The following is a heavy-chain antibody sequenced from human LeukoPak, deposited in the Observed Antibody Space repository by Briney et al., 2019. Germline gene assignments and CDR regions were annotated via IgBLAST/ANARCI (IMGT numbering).Heavy chain of an antibody. V-gene: IGHV3-21*04. CDR3: AKRSSSGWTNPLDY. CDR1: GFTFSSYS. CDR2: ISSSSSYI. J-gene: IGHJ4*02. Sequence: GGSLRLSCAASGFTFSSYSMNWVRQAPGKGLEWVSSISSSSSYIYYADSVKGRFTISRDNSKNTLYLQMNSLRAEDTAVYYCAKRSSSGWTNPLDYWGQGTLVTVSS. D-gene: IGHD6-19*01.